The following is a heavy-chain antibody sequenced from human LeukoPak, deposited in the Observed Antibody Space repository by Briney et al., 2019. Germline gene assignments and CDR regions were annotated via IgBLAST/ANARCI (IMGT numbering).Heavy chain of an antibody. CDR2: ISYDGSNK. J-gene: IGHJ6*02. CDR1: GFIFSSAW. Sequence: GGSLRLSCAASGFIFSSAWMNWVRQAPGKGLEWVAVISYDGSNKYYADSVKGRFTISRDNSKNTLYLQMNSLRAEDTAVYYCARDSDGSGSYYAHYGMDVWGQGTTVTVSS. CDR3: ARDSDGSGSYYAHYGMDV. D-gene: IGHD3-10*01. V-gene: IGHV3-30-3*01.